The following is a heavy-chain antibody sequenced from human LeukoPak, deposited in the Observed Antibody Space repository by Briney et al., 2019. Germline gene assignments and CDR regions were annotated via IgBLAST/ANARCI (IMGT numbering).Heavy chain of an antibody. J-gene: IGHJ5*02. D-gene: IGHD6-19*01. CDR2: ISSSSSYI. CDR1: GFTFSGYS. V-gene: IGHV3-21*01. CDR3: ARSTYSSGWYEYNWFDP. Sequence: GGSLRLSCAASGFTFSGYSMNWVRQAPGKGLEWVSSISSSSSYIYYADSVKGRFTISRDNAKNSLYLQMNSLRAEDTAVYYCARSTYSSGWYEYNWFDPWGQGTLVTVSS.